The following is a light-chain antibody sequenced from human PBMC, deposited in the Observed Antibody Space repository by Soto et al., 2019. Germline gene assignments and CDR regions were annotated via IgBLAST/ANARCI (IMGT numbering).Light chain of an antibody. CDR2: DAS. CDR3: QQYTNWPLT. CDR1: HSVSNN. J-gene: IGKJ4*01. V-gene: IGKV3-15*01. Sequence: EVVLTQSPATLSVSPGERATLSCRASHSVSNNLAWYQQKLGQAPRLLIYDASTRATGIPARFSGSGSGTEFTLTVSSLQSEDFAVYYCQQYTNWPLTFGGGTKVEIK.